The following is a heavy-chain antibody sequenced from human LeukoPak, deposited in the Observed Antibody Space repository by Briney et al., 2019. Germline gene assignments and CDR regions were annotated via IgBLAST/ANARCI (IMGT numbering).Heavy chain of an antibody. CDR3: ARVRKSRIAAARTVRNYYYYMDV. D-gene: IGHD6-13*01. Sequence: ASVKVSCKASGYTFTSYDINWVRQATGQGLEWMGWMNPNSGNTGYAQKFQGRVTMTRNTSISTAYMELSSLRSEDTAVYYCARVRKSRIAAARTVRNYYYYMDVWGKGTTVTVSS. J-gene: IGHJ6*03. CDR1: GYTFTSYD. V-gene: IGHV1-8*01. CDR2: MNPNSGNT.